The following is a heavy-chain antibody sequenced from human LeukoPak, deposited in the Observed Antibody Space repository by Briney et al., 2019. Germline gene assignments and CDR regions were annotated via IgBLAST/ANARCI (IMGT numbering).Heavy chain of an antibody. D-gene: IGHD3-10*01. Sequence: GGSLRLSCAASGFTFSSYSMNWVRQAPGKGLEWVSSISSSSSYIYYADSVKGRFTISRDNSENTLYLEMHSLRSEDTAVYYCAKGLRWVGKYYHNHFDYWGQGTLVTVSS. CDR1: GFTFSSYS. J-gene: IGHJ4*02. CDR3: AKGLRWVGKYYHNHFDY. V-gene: IGHV3-21*01. CDR2: ISSSSSYI.